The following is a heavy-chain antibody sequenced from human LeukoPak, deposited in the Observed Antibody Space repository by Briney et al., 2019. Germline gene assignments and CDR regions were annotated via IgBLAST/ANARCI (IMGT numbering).Heavy chain of an antibody. CDR3: ARDLPGEPFDY. J-gene: IGHJ4*02. Sequence: SQTLSLTCTVSGGSISSGSYYWSWIRQPAGKGLEWIGRMYTSGTTNYNPSLKSRVTISVDTSKNQLSLKLSSVTAADTAVYYCARDLPGEPFDYWGQGTLVTVSS. D-gene: IGHD7-27*01. CDR2: MYTSGTT. CDR1: GGSISSGSYY. V-gene: IGHV4-61*02.